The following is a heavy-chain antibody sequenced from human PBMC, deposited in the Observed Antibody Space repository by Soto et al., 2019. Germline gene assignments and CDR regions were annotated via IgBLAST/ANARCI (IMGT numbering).Heavy chain of an antibody. Sequence: TGGSLRLSCAASGFTFDDYAMHWVRQAPGKGLEWVSGISWNSGSIGYADSVKGRFTISRDNAKNSLYLQMNSLRAEDTALYYCAKDVREYDILTGYYTHWGQGTLVTVSS. CDR1: GFTFDDYA. CDR2: ISWNSGSI. D-gene: IGHD3-9*01. CDR3: AKDVREYDILTGYYTH. V-gene: IGHV3-9*01. J-gene: IGHJ4*02.